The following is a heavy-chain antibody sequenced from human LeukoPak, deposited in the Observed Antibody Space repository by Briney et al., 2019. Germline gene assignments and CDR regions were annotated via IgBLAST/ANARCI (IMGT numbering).Heavy chain of an antibody. D-gene: IGHD1-26*01. V-gene: IGHV1-2*02. Sequence: ASVKVSCKASGYTFTGYYMHRVRQAPGQGLEWMGWINPNSGGTNYAQKFQGRVTMTRDTSISTAYMELSSLRSEDTAVYYCARDSGAVGATSTDAFDIWGQGTMVTVSS. CDR3: ARDSGAVGATSTDAFDI. CDR2: INPNSGGT. CDR1: GYTFTGYY. J-gene: IGHJ3*02.